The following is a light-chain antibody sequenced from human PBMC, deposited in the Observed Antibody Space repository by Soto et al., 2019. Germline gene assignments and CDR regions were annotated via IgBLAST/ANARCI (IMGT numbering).Light chain of an antibody. CDR1: SSNIGSNY. Sequence: QSVLTQPPSVSAAPGQTVTISCSGSSSNIGSNYVFWYQQLPGTAPKLLIYDNDKRPSGIPDRFSGSKSGTSATLGFTGLRTGDEADYYCGVWDSSLSAGVFGGGTKLTVL. V-gene: IGLV1-51*01. CDR2: DND. J-gene: IGLJ3*02. CDR3: GVWDSSLSAGV.